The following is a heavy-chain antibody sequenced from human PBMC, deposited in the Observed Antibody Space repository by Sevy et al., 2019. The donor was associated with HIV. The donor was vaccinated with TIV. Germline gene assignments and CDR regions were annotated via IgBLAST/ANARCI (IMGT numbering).Heavy chain of an antibody. J-gene: IGHJ6*02. CDR2: MNPNSGNT. CDR1: GYTFTSYD. V-gene: IGHV1-8*01. Sequence: ASVKVSCKASGYTFTSYDINWVRQATGQGLEWMGWMNPNSGNTGYAQKFQGRVTMTRNTSISTAYMELSSLRSEDTAVYYCARVHNFGVVIIGDYGIDVWGQGTTVTVSS. CDR3: ARVHNFGVVIIGDYGIDV. D-gene: IGHD3-3*01.